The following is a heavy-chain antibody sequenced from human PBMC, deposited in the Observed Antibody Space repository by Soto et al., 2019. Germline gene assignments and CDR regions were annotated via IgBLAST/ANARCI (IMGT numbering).Heavy chain of an antibody. Sequence: QVRLVQSAAELKKPGASVKVSCQASGYTFTSFSIAWLRQAPGQGLEYLGWISVYNGNSNYAEKFQGRVTLTTDTATTTASMELTSLTSDDTAIYFCARAHSGTMYFYETTDAFDVWGQGTMVTVSS. CDR2: ISVYNGNS. J-gene: IGHJ3*01. V-gene: IGHV1-18*01. CDR3: ARAHSGTMYFYETTDAFDV. CDR1: GYTFTSFS. D-gene: IGHD3-22*01.